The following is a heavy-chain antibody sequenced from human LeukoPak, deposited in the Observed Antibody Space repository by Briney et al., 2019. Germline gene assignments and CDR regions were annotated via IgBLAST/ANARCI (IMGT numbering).Heavy chain of an antibody. CDR2: ISASYGT. V-gene: IGHV3-23*01. J-gene: IGHJ4*02. CDR1: GFTFGSYS. D-gene: IGHD5-24*01. Sequence: GGSLRLSCAASGFTFGSYSMSWARQAPGKGLEWVSAISASYGTYYADSVRGRFTISRDNSKSTVYLQMNSLRAEDTAVYYCARASLMAASYWGQGTLVTVSS. CDR3: ARASLMAASY.